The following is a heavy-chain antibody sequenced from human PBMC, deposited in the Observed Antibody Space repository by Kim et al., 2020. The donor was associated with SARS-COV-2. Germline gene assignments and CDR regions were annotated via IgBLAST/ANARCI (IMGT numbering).Heavy chain of an antibody. D-gene: IGHD3-10*01. Sequence: ADSVKGRFTIARDTSKGTLYLQMNSLRAEDTAVDYCARDRRGFNPYYGMDVWGQGTTVIVSS. J-gene: IGHJ6*02. CDR3: ARDRRGFNPYYGMDV. V-gene: IGHV3-23*01.